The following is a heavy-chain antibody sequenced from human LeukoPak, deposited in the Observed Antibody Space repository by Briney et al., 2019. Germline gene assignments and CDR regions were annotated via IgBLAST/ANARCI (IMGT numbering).Heavy chain of an antibody. V-gene: IGHV4-30-2*03. Sequence: SETLSLTCAVSGGSISSGGYSWSWIRQPPGKGLEWIGSIYYSGSTYYNPSLKSRVTISVDTSKNQFSLKLSSVTAAETAVYYCARHKGSGSSWYVRSWFDPWGQGALVTVSS. CDR3: ARHKGSGSSWYVRSWFDP. CDR2: IYYSGST. J-gene: IGHJ5*02. CDR1: GGSISSGGYS. D-gene: IGHD6-13*01.